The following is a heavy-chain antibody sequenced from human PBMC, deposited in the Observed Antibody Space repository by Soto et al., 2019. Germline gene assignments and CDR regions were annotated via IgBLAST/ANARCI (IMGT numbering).Heavy chain of an antibody. Sequence: SETLSLTCDVSGASVTSGSFYYHWIRQAPGKGLEWIGYIYHTGKTNYSPTLRSRITISSDTSKNQFSLEMNSVTAADTAVYFCARAPYYDVLTGLRWSHYFDSWGQGIQVTVSS. V-gene: IGHV4-61*01. J-gene: IGHJ4*02. D-gene: IGHD3-9*01. CDR2: IYHTGKT. CDR1: GASVTSGSFY. CDR3: ARAPYYDVLTGLRWSHYFDS.